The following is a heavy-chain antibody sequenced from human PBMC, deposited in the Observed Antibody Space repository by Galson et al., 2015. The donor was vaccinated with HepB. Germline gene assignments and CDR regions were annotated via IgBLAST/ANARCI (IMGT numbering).Heavy chain of an antibody. CDR1: GYSFTNYW. J-gene: IGHJ5*02. Sequence: QSGAEVKKPGESLKISCKGSGYSFTNYWIGWVRQMPGKGLEWMGIIYHGDSDIRYSPSFEGQVTISADKSINTAYLQWSSLKASDTAMYYFARQTGLLSFNWFDPWGQGTLVTVSS. D-gene: IGHD5-18*01. V-gene: IGHV5-51*01. CDR2: IYHGDSDI. CDR3: ARQTGLLSFNWFDP.